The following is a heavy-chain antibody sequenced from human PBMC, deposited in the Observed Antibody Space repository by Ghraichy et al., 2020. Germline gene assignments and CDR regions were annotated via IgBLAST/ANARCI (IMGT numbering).Heavy chain of an antibody. CDR1: GFSFSTYA. CDR2: ISGSGTNT. V-gene: IGHV3-23*01. CDR3: ARHHEGSGSFDP. D-gene: IGHD2-15*01. Sequence: GGSLRLSCAASGFSFSTYAMSWIRQATGKGPEWVADISGSGTNTYYPDSLWGRFTISRDNSKNTVYLQMSSLRAEDTAAYYCARHHEGSGSFDPWGQGTLVTVSS. J-gene: IGHJ5*02.